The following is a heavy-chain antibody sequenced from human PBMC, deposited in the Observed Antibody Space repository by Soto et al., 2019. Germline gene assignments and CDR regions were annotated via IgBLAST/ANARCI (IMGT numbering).Heavy chain of an antibody. CDR1: GYTVTSCG. CDR2: ISAYNGNT. Sequence: VKVSCKSYGYTVTSCGISGARHVSGQGLAWMGWISAYNGNTNYALKLQGRVTTTTDTSTITAYMELRSLRSDDTAVYLCASAPPRPSSYGKGLDYWGQGTLVTVSS. J-gene: IGHJ4*02. D-gene: IGHD5-18*01. V-gene: IGHV1-18*04. CDR3: ASAPPRPSSYGKGLDY.